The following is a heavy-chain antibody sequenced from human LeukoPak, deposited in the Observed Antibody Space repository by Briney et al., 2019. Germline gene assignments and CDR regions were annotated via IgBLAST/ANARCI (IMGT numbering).Heavy chain of an antibody. CDR2: INHSGST. D-gene: IGHD5-18*01. CDR3: ARSGYSYGADAVDI. V-gene: IGHV4-34*01. CDR1: GGSFSAYS. J-gene: IGHJ3*02. Sequence: SETLSLTCAVYGGSFSAYSWSWIRQPPGKGLEWIGEINHSGSTNYNPSLKSRVTISVDTSKNHFSLKLSSVTAADTAVYYCARSGYSYGADAVDIWGQGTMVTVSS.